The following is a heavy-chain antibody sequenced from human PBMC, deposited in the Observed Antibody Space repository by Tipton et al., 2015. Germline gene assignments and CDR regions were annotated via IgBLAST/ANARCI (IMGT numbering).Heavy chain of an antibody. Sequence: SLRLSCAASGFTFSSYAMSWVRQAPGKGPEWVSGISGSGGSTYYADSVKGRFTISRDNSKNTLYLQMNSLRAEDTAVYYCAKMPVAMVVAGNWVDPWGQGTLVTVSS. CDR3: AKMPVAMVVAGNWVDP. J-gene: IGHJ5*02. CDR1: GFTFSSYA. CDR2: ISGSGGST. D-gene: IGHD2-21*01. V-gene: IGHV3-23*01.